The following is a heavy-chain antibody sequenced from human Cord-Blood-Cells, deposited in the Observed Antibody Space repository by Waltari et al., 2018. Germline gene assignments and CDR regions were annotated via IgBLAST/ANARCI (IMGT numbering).Heavy chain of an antibody. CDR2: FDPEDGET. V-gene: IGHV1-24*01. CDR1: GYTLTELS. Sequence: QVPLVQSGAAVKKPGASVKVSCKVSGYTLTELSMHWVRQAPGKGLEWMGGFDPEDGETIYAQKFQGRVTMTEETATDTAYMELSSLGAEDTAVYYCATDPYRGYFDLWGRGTLVTVSS. D-gene: IGHD2-2*01. J-gene: IGHJ2*01. CDR3: ATDPYRGYFDL.